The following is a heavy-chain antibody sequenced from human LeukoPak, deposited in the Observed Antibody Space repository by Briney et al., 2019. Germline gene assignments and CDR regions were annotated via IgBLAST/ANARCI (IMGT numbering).Heavy chain of an antibody. Sequence: GESLKISCKGSGYSFTKYWIGWVRQMPGKGLEWMGIIYPDDSDTRYSPAFQGQVTISADKSINTAYLQWSSLKASDTAMYYCARHGALSAGSSWYAYWGQGTQVTVSS. CDR3: ARHGALSAGSSWYAY. V-gene: IGHV5-51*01. J-gene: IGHJ4*02. D-gene: IGHD6-13*01. CDR2: IYPDDSDT. CDR1: GYSFTKYW.